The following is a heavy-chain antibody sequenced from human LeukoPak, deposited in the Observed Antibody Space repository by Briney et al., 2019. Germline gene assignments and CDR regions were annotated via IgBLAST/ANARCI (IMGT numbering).Heavy chain of an antibody. J-gene: IGHJ4*02. CDR1: RFTFSSYE. CDR3: ARSVGGFYFDY. D-gene: IGHD3-16*01. CDR2: ISSSSATI. V-gene: IGHV3-48*03. Sequence: SGGSLRLSCAASRFTFSSYEMNWVRQAPGKGLEWVSYISSSSATIYYADSVKGRFTISRDNARNSLFLQMNSLRAEDTAVYYCARSVGGFYFDYWGQGTLVTVSS.